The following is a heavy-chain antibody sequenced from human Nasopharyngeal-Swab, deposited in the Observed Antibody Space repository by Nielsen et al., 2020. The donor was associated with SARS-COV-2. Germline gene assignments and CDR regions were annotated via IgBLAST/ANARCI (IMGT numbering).Heavy chain of an antibody. CDR1: GFTFDDYA. D-gene: IGHD3-22*01. V-gene: IGHV3-9*01. J-gene: IGHJ4*02. Sequence: SLKISCEASGFTFDDYAMHWVRQAPGKGLEWVSGISWNSGSIGYADSVKGRFTISRDNAKNSLYLQMNSLRAEDTALYYCATNPTDYYDSSGYPSWGQGTLVTVSS. CDR2: ISWNSGSI. CDR3: ATNPTDYYDSSGYPS.